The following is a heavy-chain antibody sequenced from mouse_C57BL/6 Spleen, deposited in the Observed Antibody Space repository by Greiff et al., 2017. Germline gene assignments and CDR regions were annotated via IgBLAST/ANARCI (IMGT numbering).Heavy chain of an antibody. J-gene: IGHJ4*01. CDR1: GFTFRDYG. CDR3: ARNYFYAMDY. Sequence: EVKLVESGGGLVQPGGSLTLSCAASGFTFRDYGMHWVRQAPEKGLEWVAYISSGSSTIYYEDTVQGRFTISRDNAKNTLFLQSTSLRSEDTARYYCARNYFYAMDYWGQGTSVTVSS. CDR2: ISSGSSTI. D-gene: IGHD2-1*01. V-gene: IGHV5-17*01.